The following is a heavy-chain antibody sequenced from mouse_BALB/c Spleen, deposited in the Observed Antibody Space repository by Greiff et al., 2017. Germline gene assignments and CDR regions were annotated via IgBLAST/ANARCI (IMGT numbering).Heavy chain of an antibody. V-gene: IGHV5-4*02. Sequence: EVQLQESGGGLVKPGGSLKLSCAASGFTFSDYYMYWVRQTPEKRLEWVATISDGGSYTYYPDSVKGRFTISRDNAKNNLYLQMSSLKSEDTAMYYCAREGYYGSSWYFDYWGQGTTLTVSS. CDR2: ISDGGSYT. CDR1: GFTFSDYY. J-gene: IGHJ2*01. D-gene: IGHD1-1*01. CDR3: AREGYYGSSWYFDY.